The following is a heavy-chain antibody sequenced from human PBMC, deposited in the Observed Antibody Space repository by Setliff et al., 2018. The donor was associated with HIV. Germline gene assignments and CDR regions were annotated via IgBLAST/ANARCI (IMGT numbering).Heavy chain of an antibody. J-gene: IGHJ4*02. CDR2: IYSDGST. CDR1: GFTVSSSY. Sequence: GESLTISCEASGFTVSSSYMAWVRQAPGKGLEWVSTIYSDGSTYHRDSVKGRFTLSRDNSKNTVYLQVGSLRPDDTAMYYCARSRPYNSALDYWGQGTQVTVSS. V-gene: IGHV3-66*02. D-gene: IGHD6-25*01. CDR3: ARSRPYNSALDY.